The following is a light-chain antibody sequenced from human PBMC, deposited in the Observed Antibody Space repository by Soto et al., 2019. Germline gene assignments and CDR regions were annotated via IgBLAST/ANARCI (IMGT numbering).Light chain of an antibody. CDR3: QQYDYLPLT. V-gene: IGKV1-33*01. CDR1: QDITNY. CDR2: DAS. J-gene: IGKJ4*01. Sequence: MQMTLYNYALSASVGDRVTITCQASQDITNYLNWYQQKPGKAPQLLIYDASNLETGVPSRFSGSGSGTDFTFTISSLQPEDIATYYCQQYDYLPLTFGGGSKVDIK.